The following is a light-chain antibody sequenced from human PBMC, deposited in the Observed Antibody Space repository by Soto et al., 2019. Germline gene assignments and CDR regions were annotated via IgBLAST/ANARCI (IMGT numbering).Light chain of an antibody. CDR2: DAF. CDR3: QQYENLPST. V-gene: IGKV1-33*01. J-gene: IGKJ5*01. CDR1: QDISNY. Sequence: DIQMTQSPSSLSASVGDRVTITSQASQDISNYLNWYQQKPGKAPKLLIFDAFSLETGVPSRFSGSGSGTDFTFTISSLQPEDIATYYCQQYENLPSTFGQGTDWRL.